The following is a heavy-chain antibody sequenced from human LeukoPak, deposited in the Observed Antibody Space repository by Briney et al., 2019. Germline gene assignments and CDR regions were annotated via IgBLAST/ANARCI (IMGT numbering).Heavy chain of an antibody. V-gene: IGHV1-2*02. CDR1: GYTFTGYY. J-gene: IGHJ3*02. D-gene: IGHD4-17*01. CDR3: AGGNYGDYVDAFDI. CDR2: INPNSGGT. Sequence: ASVKVSCKASGYTFTGYYMHWVRQAPGQGLEWMGWINPNSGGTNYAQKFQGRVTMTRDTSISTAYMELSRLRSDDTAVYYCAGGNYGDYVDAFDIWGQGTMVTVSS.